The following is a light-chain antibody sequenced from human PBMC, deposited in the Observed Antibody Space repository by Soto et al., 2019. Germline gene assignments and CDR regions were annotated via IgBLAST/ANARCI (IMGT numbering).Light chain of an antibody. CDR3: CSYAGSSSVV. Sequence: QSALTQPASVSGSPGQSITISCTGTSNDVGSYDLVSWYQQHPGKAPKLMIFEASNRPSGVSSRFSGSKSDNTASLTISGLQAEDEANYYCCSYAGSSSVVFGGGTQLTVL. J-gene: IGLJ2*01. V-gene: IGLV2-23*01. CDR1: SNDVGSYDL. CDR2: EAS.